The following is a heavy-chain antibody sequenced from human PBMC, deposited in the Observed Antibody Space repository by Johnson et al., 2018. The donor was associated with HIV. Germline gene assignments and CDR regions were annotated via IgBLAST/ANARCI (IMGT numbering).Heavy chain of an antibody. V-gene: IGHV3-48*03. CDR1: GFTFSSYE. Sequence: VQLVESGGGLVQPGGSLRLSCAASGFTFSSYEMNWVRQAPGKGLEWVAYISSSGSTIYYADSVKGRFTISRDNAKNSRYLKMNSLRAEDTAVYYCAIYGPPWAFDIWGQGTMVTVSS. J-gene: IGHJ3*02. CDR3: AIYGPPWAFDI. CDR2: ISSSGSTI. D-gene: IGHD2/OR15-2a*01.